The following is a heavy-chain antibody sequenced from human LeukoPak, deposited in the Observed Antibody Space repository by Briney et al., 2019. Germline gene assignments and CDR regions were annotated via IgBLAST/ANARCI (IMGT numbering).Heavy chain of an antibody. CDR3: AELGITMIGGV. J-gene: IGHJ6*04. CDR2: ISSIGGST. Sequence: GGSLRLSCAASGFTFSIDAMSWVRPAPGKGREWVSAISSIGGSTNYADPVKGRFTISRHSSKNTLYLQKHSLRAEDTAVYHCAELGITMIGGVWGKETTVTIST. CDR1: GFTFSIDA. V-gene: IGHV3-23*01. D-gene: IGHD3-10*01.